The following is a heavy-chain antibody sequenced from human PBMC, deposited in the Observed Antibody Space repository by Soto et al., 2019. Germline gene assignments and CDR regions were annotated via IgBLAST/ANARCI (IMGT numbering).Heavy chain of an antibody. J-gene: IGHJ4*02. D-gene: IGHD1-26*01. V-gene: IGHV4-59*01. CDR3: ASTPRIYSGSSYGPWLYYDY. CDR1: GGSISSYY. CDR2: IYYSGST. Sequence: PSETLSLTCTVSGGSISSYYWSWIRQPPGKGLEWIGYIYYSGSTNYNPSLKSRVTISVDTSKNQFSLKLSSVTAADTAVYYCASTPRIYSGSSYGPWLYYDYWGRGTLVTVSS.